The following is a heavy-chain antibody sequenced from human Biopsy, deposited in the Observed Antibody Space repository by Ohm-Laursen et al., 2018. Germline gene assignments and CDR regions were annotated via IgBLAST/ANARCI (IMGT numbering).Heavy chain of an antibody. CDR2: FAPDNGKT. D-gene: IGHD1-1*01. CDR3: AADINVWNVNY. CDR1: GYTLTGFA. V-gene: IGHV1-24*01. J-gene: IGHJ4*02. Sequence: AASVKVSCKVSGYTLTGFAMNWARQAPGQGLEWMGGFAPDNGKTVYAQNFQARVSMTEDTSRATAYMELRSLRSEDTAEYYCAADINVWNVNYWGQGTQVTVSS.